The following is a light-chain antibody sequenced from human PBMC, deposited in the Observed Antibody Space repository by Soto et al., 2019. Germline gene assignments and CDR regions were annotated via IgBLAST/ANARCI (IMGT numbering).Light chain of an antibody. V-gene: IGKV3-15*01. CDR3: QQYNNWPPTWT. Sequence: EIVMTQSPATLSVSPGESATLSCRASQSVSNNLAWYQQKPGQAPRLLIYGASTRATGFPARFRGSGSGTEFTLTISSLQSEDFAVYYCQQYNNWPPTWTFGQGTKVEIK. CDR1: QSVSNN. CDR2: GAS. J-gene: IGKJ1*01.